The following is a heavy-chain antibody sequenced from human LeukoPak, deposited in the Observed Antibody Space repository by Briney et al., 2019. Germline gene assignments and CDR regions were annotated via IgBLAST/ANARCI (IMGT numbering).Heavy chain of an antibody. Sequence: PSETLSLTCTVSGGSISSSSYYWGWIRQPPGKGLEWIGEIDHSGSTSSLKSRVTISVDTSKNQFSLKLRSVTAADTAVYYCARRPRDSGSYDGPSGLDYWGQGTLVTVSS. CDR2: IDHSGST. V-gene: IGHV4-39*07. CDR1: GGSISSSSYY. J-gene: IGHJ4*02. D-gene: IGHD1-26*01. CDR3: ARRPRDSGSYDGPSGLDY.